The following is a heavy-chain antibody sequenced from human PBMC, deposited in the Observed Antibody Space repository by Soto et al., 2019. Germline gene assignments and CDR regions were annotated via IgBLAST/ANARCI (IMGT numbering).Heavy chain of an antibody. CDR1: GFSLTTTHLG. CDR3: AHVGVYVLLSFAQ. D-gene: IGHD3-16*01. CDR2: IYWYNDK. Sequence: QITLKESGPPLVRPAQTLTLTCAFSGFSLTTTHLGVAWIRPPPGKALEWLALIYWYNDKRYSPSLKSRLAIAKDPSRNLVVLTITNMKPEDTGLYFCAHVGVYVLLSFAQWGPATLVTVSS. J-gene: IGHJ4*02. V-gene: IGHV2-5*01.